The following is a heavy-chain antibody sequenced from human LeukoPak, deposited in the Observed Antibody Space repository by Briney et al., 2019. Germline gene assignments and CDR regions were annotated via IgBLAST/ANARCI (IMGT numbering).Heavy chain of an antibody. D-gene: IGHD2-15*01. J-gene: IGHJ3*02. CDR1: GGSFSGYY. CDR2: INHSGST. Sequence: SETLSLTCAVYGGSFSGYYWSWLRQPPGKGLEWIGEINHSGSTNYNPSLKSRVTISVDTSKNQFSLKLSSVTAADTAVYYCARHRLGYCSGGSCYSPHAFDIWGQGTMVTVSS. CDR3: ARHRLGYCSGGSCYSPHAFDI. V-gene: IGHV4-34*01.